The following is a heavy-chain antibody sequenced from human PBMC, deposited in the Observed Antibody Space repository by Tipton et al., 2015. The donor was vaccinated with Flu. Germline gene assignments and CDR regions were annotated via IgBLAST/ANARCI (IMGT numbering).Heavy chain of an antibody. Sequence: TLSLTCTVSGGSISSYYWSWIRQPPGKGLEWIGYIYYSGSTNYNPSLKSRVTISVDTSKNQFSPKLSSVTAADTAVYYCARDGGRYFDWQHYGMDVWGQGTTVTVSS. J-gene: IGHJ6*02. CDR3: ARDGGRYFDWQHYGMDV. CDR1: GGSISSYY. CDR2: IYYSGST. V-gene: IGHV4-59*01. D-gene: IGHD3-9*01.